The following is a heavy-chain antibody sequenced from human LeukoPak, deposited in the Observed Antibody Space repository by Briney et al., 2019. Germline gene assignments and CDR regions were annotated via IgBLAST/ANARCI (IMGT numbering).Heavy chain of an antibody. CDR2: IYSGGST. D-gene: IGHD3-22*01. V-gene: IGHV3-66*02. Sequence: GGSLRLSCAASGFTVSSNYMSWVRQAPGKGLEWVSVIYSGGSTYYADSVKGRFTISRDNSKNTLYLQMNSLRAEDTSVYYCARDYYDSSGAGSLWGQGTLVTVSS. J-gene: IGHJ4*02. CDR1: GFTVSSNY. CDR3: ARDYYDSSGAGSL.